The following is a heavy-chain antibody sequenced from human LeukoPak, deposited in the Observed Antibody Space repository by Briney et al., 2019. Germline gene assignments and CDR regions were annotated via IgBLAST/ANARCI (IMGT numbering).Heavy chain of an antibody. D-gene: IGHD3-3*02. J-gene: IGHJ2*01. V-gene: IGHV4-59*11. CDR3: ARGTFLEWSYWYFDL. Sequence: PSETLSLTCTVSGGSISGHYWSWIRQPPGKGLEWIGYIHYSGSTNYNPSLKSRVTISVDTSKNQFSLKLSSVTAADTAVYYCARGTFLEWSYWYFDLWGRGTLVTVSS. CDR1: GGSISGHY. CDR2: IHYSGST.